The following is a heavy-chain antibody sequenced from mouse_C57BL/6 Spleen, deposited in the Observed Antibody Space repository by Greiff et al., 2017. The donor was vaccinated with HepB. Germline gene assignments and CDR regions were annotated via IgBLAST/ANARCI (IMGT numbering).Heavy chain of an antibody. CDR1: GFTFNSYA. CDR2: ISDGGSYT. D-gene: IGHD2-4*01. Sequence: DVQLVESGGGLVKPGGSLKLSCAASGFTFNSYAMSWVRQTPEKRLEWVATISDGGSYTYYPDNVKGRFTISRDNAKNNLYLQMSHLKSEDTAMYYCARGGGYDYPFDYWGQGTTLTVSS. V-gene: IGHV5-4*01. CDR3: ARGGGYDYPFDY. J-gene: IGHJ2*01.